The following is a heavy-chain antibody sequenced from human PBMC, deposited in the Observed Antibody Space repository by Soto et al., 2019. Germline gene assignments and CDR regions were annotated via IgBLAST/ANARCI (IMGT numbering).Heavy chain of an antibody. D-gene: IGHD3-22*01. V-gene: IGHV3-30*04. CDR3: ARGAYYDSGGYYLGCLDY. Sequence: GGSLRLSCAASGFTFSGYSMHWVRQSPGKGLEWLALISYDGSNKYYADSVKGRFTISRDNSKNTLYLQMNSLRAEDTAVYYCARGAYYDSGGYYLGCLDYWGQGTLVTVSS. CDR1: GFTFSGYS. CDR2: ISYDGSNK. J-gene: IGHJ4*02.